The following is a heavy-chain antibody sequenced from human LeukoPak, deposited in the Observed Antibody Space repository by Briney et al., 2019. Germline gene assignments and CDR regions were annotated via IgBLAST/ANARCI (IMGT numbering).Heavy chain of an antibody. Sequence: GGSLRLSCAASGFTFSSYAMHWVRQAPGKGLEWVAVISYDGSNKYYADSVKGRFTISRDNSKNTLYLQMNNLRAEDTAVYYCARLRRGGWEYFDCWGQGTLVTVSS. CDR1: GFTFSSYA. V-gene: IGHV3-30*07. J-gene: IGHJ4*02. CDR2: ISYDGSNK. D-gene: IGHD6-19*01. CDR3: ARLRRGGWEYFDC.